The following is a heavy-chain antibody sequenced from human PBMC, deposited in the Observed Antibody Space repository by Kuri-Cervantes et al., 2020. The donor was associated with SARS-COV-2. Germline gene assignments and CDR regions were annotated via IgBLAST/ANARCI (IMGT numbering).Heavy chain of an antibody. CDR2: INHSGST. D-gene: IGHD2-2*01. CDR3: ARGREGVVPATILGLGYFLYFSMDV. Sequence: ESLKISCAVFGGSFSGYYWSWIRQSPGKGLEWIGKINHSGSTNYNPSLSSRVTISVDMSKNQFSLRLCSVTAADTAMYYCARGREGVVPATILGLGYFLYFSMDVWGKGTAVTVSS. J-gene: IGHJ6*03. V-gene: IGHV4-34*01. CDR1: GGSFSGYY.